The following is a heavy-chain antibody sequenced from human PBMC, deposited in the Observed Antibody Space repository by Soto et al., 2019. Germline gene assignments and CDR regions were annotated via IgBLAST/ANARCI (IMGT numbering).Heavy chain of an antibody. V-gene: IGHV1-69*04. CDR2: IIPILGIA. D-gene: IGHD2-21*01. CDR3: ARDLLALAIGMNAFDI. CDR1: GGTFSSYT. Sequence: SVKVSCKASGGTFSSYTISWVRQAPGQGLEWMGRIIPILGIANYAQKFQGRVTITADKSTSTAYMELSSLRSEDTAVYYCARDLLALAIGMNAFDIWGQGTMVTVSS. J-gene: IGHJ3*02.